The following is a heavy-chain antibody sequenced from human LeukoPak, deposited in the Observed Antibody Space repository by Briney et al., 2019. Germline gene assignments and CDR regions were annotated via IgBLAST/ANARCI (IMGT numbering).Heavy chain of an antibody. J-gene: IGHJ4*02. V-gene: IGHV1-46*01. CDR3: ARDDRYYGSGSYYHTADY. CDR2: INPSGGST. D-gene: IGHD3-10*01. Sequence: ASAKVSCKASGYTFTSYYMHWVRQAPGQGLEWMGIINPSGGSTSYAQRFQGRVTMTRDTSTSTVYMELSSLRSEDTAVYYCARDDRYYGSGSYYHTADYWGQGTLVTVSS. CDR1: GYTFTSYY.